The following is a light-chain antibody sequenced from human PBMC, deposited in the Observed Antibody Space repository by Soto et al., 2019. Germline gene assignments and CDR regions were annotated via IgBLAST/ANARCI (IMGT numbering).Light chain of an antibody. CDR3: QSYDTGLSGPVV. Sequence: QSVLTQPPSLSGAPGQNIIISCTGGGSNIGAGFDVHWYQQLPGTAPKLLIYGNTNRPSGVPDRFSGSKSGTSASLVITGLHAEDEAYDCCQSYDTGLSGPVVFGGGTKLTVL. J-gene: IGLJ2*01. CDR1: GSNIGAGFD. V-gene: IGLV1-40*01. CDR2: GNT.